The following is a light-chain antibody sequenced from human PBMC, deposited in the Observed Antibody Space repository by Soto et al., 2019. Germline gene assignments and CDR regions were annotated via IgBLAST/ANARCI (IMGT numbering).Light chain of an antibody. CDR1: SSEVGGYNY. CDR2: DVS. Sequence: QSLLTQPASVSGSPGQSITISCTGTSSEVGGYNYVSWYQQHPGKAPKLMIYDVSNRPSGVSNRFSGSKSGNTASLTISGLQAEDEADYYCSSYTSSNYVFGTGTKVTVL. J-gene: IGLJ1*01. CDR3: SSYTSSNYV. V-gene: IGLV2-14*01.